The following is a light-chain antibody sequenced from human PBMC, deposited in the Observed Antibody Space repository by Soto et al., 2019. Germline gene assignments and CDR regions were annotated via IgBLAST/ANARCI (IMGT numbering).Light chain of an antibody. CDR1: QSIKNY. J-gene: IGKJ1*01. V-gene: IGKV1-5*01. CDR3: QQYNSYSGA. Sequence: EIQDTPGPSSLSEAIGARVTITCRASQSIKNYLNWYQHKPGAAPKLLIFGASNLESGVPSRFSGSGSGTEFTLSISSLQPDDFAAYYCQQYNSYSGAFGQGTKVDIK. CDR2: GAS.